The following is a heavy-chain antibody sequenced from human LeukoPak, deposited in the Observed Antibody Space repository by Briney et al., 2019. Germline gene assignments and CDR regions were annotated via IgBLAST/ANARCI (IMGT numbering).Heavy chain of an antibody. J-gene: IGHJ1*01. D-gene: IGHD3-22*01. Sequence: GGSLRLSCVASGLSFSTYAMSWVRQAPGKGLEWVSLISGDGGTTYYADSVKGRFTISRDNSKNSLYLQMNSLRTEDSALYYCAKGAYNSSGYYREYFQYWGQGTLVTVSS. CDR1: GLSFSTYA. V-gene: IGHV3-43*02. CDR2: ISGDGGTT. CDR3: AKGAYNSSGYYREYFQY.